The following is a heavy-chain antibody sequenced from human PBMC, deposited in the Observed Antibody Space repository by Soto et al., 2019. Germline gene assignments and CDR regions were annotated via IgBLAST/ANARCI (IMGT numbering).Heavy chain of an antibody. J-gene: IGHJ5*02. CDR3: ARVPSP. CDR2: IYHSGST. V-gene: IGHV4-30-2*01. CDR1: GGSLSGGGYS. Sequence: SETLSLTYTVAGGSLSGGGYSWSWIRQPPGKGLEWIGYIYHSGSTYYNPSLKSRVTISVDRSKNQFSLKLSSVTAEDTAVYYCARVPSPWGQGTLVTVSS.